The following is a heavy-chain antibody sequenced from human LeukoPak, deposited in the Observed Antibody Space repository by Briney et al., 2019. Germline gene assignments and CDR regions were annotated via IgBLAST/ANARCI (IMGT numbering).Heavy chain of an antibody. V-gene: IGHV4-59*01. J-gene: IGHJ4*02. D-gene: IGHD5-18*01. Sequence: SETLSLTCTVSGGSISSYYWSWIRQPPGKGLEWIGYIYYNGGTNYNPSLRSRVTISVDTSKNHFSLRLSSVTAADTAMYYCARAGGVDTAMDANFDYWGQGTLVTVSS. CDR1: GGSISSYY. CDR3: ARAGGVDTAMDANFDY. CDR2: IYYNGGT.